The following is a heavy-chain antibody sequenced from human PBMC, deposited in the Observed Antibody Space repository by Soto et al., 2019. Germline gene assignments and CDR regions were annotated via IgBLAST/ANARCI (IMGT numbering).Heavy chain of an antibody. Sequence: QVQLVQSGAEVKKPGSSVKVSCKASGGTFSSYAISWVRQAPGQGLEWMGGIIPIFGTANYAQKFQGRVTITADKSTSTAYMELSSLRSEDTAVYYCARVRVAAAGDYYYGMDVWGQGTTVTVS. J-gene: IGHJ6*02. D-gene: IGHD6-13*01. CDR2: IIPIFGTA. CDR3: ARVRVAAAGDYYYGMDV. V-gene: IGHV1-69*06. CDR1: GGTFSSYA.